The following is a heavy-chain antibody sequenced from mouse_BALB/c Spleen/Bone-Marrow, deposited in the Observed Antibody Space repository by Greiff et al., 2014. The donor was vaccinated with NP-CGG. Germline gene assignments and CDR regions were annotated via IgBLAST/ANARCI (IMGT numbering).Heavy chain of an antibody. D-gene: IGHD2-4*01. Sequence: VQLVQSVAELAKPGASVKMSCKASGYTFTTYWIHWVKQRPGQGLEWIGYINPSTGNTEYNQKFRDRATLTADKSSSTPYMQLSSLTSEDSAVYYCARGLRDWYFDVWGAGTTVTVSS. J-gene: IGHJ1*01. CDR2: INPSTGNT. CDR3: ARGLRDWYFDV. V-gene: IGHV1-7*01. CDR1: GYTFTTYW.